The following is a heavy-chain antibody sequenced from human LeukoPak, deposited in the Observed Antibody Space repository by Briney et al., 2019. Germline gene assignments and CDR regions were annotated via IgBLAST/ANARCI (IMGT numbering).Heavy chain of an antibody. CDR1: GFTFSSYS. J-gene: IGHJ3*02. CDR2: ISGSGGSP. Sequence: GGSLRLSCAASGFTFSSYSMNWVRQAPGKGLEWVSAISGSGGSPYYADSVKGRFTISRDNSKNTLYLQMNSLRAEDTAVYYCAKESSWYGAFDIWGQGTMVTVSS. V-gene: IGHV3-23*01. CDR3: AKESSWYGAFDI. D-gene: IGHD6-13*01.